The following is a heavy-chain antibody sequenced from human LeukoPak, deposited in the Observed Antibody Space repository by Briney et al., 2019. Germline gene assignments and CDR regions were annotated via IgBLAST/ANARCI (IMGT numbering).Heavy chain of an antibody. V-gene: IGHV3-48*02. Sequence: PGGSLRLSCAASGFTVSSNYMSWVRQAPGKGLEWVSYISSSSSTIYYADSVKGRFTISRDNAKNSLYLQMNSLRDEDTAVYYCALLGATSSFWGQGTLVTVSS. CDR2: ISSSSSTI. J-gene: IGHJ4*02. D-gene: IGHD1-26*01. CDR1: GFTVSSNY. CDR3: ALLGATSSF.